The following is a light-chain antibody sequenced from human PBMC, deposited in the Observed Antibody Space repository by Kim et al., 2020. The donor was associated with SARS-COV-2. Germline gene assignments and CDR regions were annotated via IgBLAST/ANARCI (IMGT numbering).Light chain of an antibody. J-gene: IGLJ2*01. CDR2: QNN. V-gene: IGLV1-47*01. CDR1: SYNIPNNY. CDR3: AAWDDCLIGVL. Sequence: QSVLTQPPSASGTPGQRVTISCSGGSYNIPNNYVYWYQQLPGTAPKVVIYQNNQRPSRIPDRFSGSKSGTSASLAISGLRSADEAEYFCAAWDDCLIGVLFGGGTQLPVL.